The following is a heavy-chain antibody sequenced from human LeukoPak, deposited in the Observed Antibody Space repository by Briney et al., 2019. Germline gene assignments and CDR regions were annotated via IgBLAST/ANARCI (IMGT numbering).Heavy chain of an antibody. CDR1: GFTVSSNY. D-gene: IGHD3-22*01. CDR2: IRNKGNDYAT. Sequence: PGGSLRLSCAASGFTVSSNYMSWVRQASGKGLEWVGRIRNKGNDYATAYAASVKGRFTISRDDPKNTAYLQMNSLKTEDTAVYYCTSYYYYDSSSPIGLVRYWGQGTLVTVSS. V-gene: IGHV3-73*01. J-gene: IGHJ4*02. CDR3: TSYYYYDSSSPIGLVRY.